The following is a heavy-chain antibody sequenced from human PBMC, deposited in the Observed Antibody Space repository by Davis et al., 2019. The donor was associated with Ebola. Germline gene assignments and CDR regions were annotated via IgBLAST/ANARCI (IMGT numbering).Heavy chain of an antibody. CDR1: GGSISSSSYY. Sequence: MPSETLSLTCTVSGGSISSSSYYWGWIRQPPGKGLEWIGSIYYSGSTYYNPSLKSRVTISVDTSKNQFSLKLSSVTAADTAVYYCASLWFGELYYYGMDVWGQGTTVTVSS. V-gene: IGHV4-39*07. CDR3: ASLWFGELYYYGMDV. J-gene: IGHJ6*02. CDR2: IYYSGST. D-gene: IGHD3-10*01.